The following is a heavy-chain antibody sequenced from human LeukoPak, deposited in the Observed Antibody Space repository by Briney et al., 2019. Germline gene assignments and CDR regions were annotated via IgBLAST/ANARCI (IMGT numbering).Heavy chain of an antibody. V-gene: IGHV3-9*03. CDR2: ISWNSGSI. D-gene: IGHD6-13*01. CDR3: AKGVIAAGITAFDI. Sequence: GGSLRLSCAASGFTFDDYAMHWVRQAPGEGLEWVSGISWNSGSIGYADSVKGRFTISRDNAKNSLYLQMNSLRAEDMALYYCAKGVIAAGITAFDIWGQGTMVTVSS. J-gene: IGHJ3*02. CDR1: GFTFDDYA.